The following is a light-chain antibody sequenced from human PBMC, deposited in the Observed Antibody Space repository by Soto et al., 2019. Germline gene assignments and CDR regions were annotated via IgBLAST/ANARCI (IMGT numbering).Light chain of an antibody. Sequence: DIQMTQSPSSLSASVGDRVTITCRASQGISNYLAWYQQQPGKVPKLLIYVASTLQSGVPSRFSGSGSGTDFTLTISSLQPEDVATYYCQKYNSAPWPFGQGTQLEIK. J-gene: IGKJ1*01. V-gene: IGKV1-27*01. CDR2: VAS. CDR3: QKYNSAPWP. CDR1: QGISNY.